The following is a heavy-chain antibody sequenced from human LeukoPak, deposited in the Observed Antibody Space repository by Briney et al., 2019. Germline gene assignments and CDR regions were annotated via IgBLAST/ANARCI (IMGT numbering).Heavy chain of an antibody. D-gene: IGHD2-15*01. Sequence: PGGSLRLSCAASGFTFSSYAMNWVRRAPGKGLEWVSAISTGGGGTYYADSVQGRFTISRDNSKNTLYLQMNSLRAEDTAIYYCAKIVVVVAATHGFDYWGQGTLVTVSS. CDR2: ISTGGGGT. V-gene: IGHV3-23*01. CDR3: AKIVVVVAATHGFDY. CDR1: GFTFSSYA. J-gene: IGHJ4*02.